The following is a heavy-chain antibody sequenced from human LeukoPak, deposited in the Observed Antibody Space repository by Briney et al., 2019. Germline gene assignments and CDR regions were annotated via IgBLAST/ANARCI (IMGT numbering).Heavy chain of an antibody. Sequence: GGSLRLSCAASGFTFSSYGMHWVRQAPGKGLEWVAFIRYDGSNKYYADSVKGRFTIPRDNSKNTLYLQMNSLGAEDTAVYYCAKDLPTQIIVVVPAAIDYWGQGTLVTVSS. V-gene: IGHV3-30*02. CDR1: GFTFSSYG. D-gene: IGHD2-2*02. J-gene: IGHJ4*02. CDR3: AKDLPTQIIVVVPAAIDY. CDR2: IRYDGSNK.